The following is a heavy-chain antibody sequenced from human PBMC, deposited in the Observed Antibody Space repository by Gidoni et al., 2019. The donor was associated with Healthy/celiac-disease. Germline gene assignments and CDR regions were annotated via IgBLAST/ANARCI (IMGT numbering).Heavy chain of an antibody. V-gene: IGHV3-48*02. CDR3: ARDEYYYDSSGRFGAFDI. CDR2: ISSSSRTI. J-gene: IGHJ3*02. CDR1: GFTFSSYS. Sequence: EVQLVESGGGLVQPWGFLRLSCAASGFTFSSYSMNWVRQAPGKWLDWFSYISSSSRTIYYAGFVKGRFTISRDNAKNSLYLQMNSLRDEDTAVYYCARDEYYYDSSGRFGAFDIWGQGTMVTVSS. D-gene: IGHD3-22*01.